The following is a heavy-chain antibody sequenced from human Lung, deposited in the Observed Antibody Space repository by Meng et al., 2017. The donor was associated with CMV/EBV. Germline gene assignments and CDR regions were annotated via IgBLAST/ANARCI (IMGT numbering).Heavy chain of an antibody. J-gene: IGHJ5*02. CDR2: ISSGSSTI. Sequence: ESXKISXAASGFTFSTYRMNWVRQAPGKGLEWVSYISSGSSTIYYADSVRGRFTISRDNAKNSLYLQMNSLRAEDTAVYYCARGLYYYDSSGYPKENWFDPWGQGTLVTVSS. CDR3: ARGLYYYDSSGYPKENWFDP. D-gene: IGHD3-22*01. CDR1: GFTFSTYR. V-gene: IGHV3-48*04.